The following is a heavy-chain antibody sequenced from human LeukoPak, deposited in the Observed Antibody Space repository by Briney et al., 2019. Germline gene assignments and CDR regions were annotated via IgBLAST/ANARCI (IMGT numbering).Heavy chain of an antibody. CDR2: IYYSGST. CDR3: ARRYYYDSSGYYYHFDY. V-gene: IGHV4-39*01. J-gene: IGHJ4*02. D-gene: IGHD3-22*01. Sequence: SETLSLTCTVSGGSISSSYCYWGWIRQPPGKGLEWIANIYYSGSTYYNPSLKSRVTISVDTSKNQFSLKLSSVTAADTAVYYCARRYYYDSSGYYYHFDYWGQGTLVTVSS. CDR1: GGSISSSYCY.